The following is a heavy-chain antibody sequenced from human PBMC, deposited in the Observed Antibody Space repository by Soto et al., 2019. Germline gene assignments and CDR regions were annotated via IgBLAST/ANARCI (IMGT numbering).Heavy chain of an antibody. CDR2: ISAYNGNT. V-gene: IGHV1-18*01. J-gene: IGHJ4*02. D-gene: IGHD3-22*01. CDR1: GYTFTSYG. CDR3: ARVPLYYYDSSGYNNYFDY. Sequence: GASVKVSCKASGYTFTSYGISWVRQAPGQGLEWMGWISAYNGNTNYAQKLQGRVTMTTDTSTSTAYMELRSLRSDDTAVYYCARVPLYYYDSSGYNNYFDYWGQGTLVTVSS.